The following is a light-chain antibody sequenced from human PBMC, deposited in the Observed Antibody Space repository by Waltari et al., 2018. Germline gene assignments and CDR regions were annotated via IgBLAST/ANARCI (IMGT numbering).Light chain of an antibody. J-gene: IGLJ2*01. CDR1: NLGSKS. V-gene: IGLV3-21*02. CDR2: DDR. CDR3: QVWDGSTDVV. Sequence: SYVLTQPPSVSVARGQPARVTCGGTNLGSKSGHWYQQRPGQAPIWVCYDDRDRPSGVPDRFSGSNSGNTATLTISRVEAGDEADYYCQVWDGSTDVVFGGGTKLTVL.